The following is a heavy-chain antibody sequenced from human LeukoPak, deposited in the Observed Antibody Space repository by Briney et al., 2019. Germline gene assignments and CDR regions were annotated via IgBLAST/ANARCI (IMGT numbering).Heavy chain of an antibody. D-gene: IGHD1-26*01. CDR2: IYYSGST. Sequence: SETLSLTCTVSGGSISSYYWSWIRQPPGKGLEWIGYIYYSGSTNYNPSLKSRVTISVDTSKNQFSLKLSSVTAADTAVYYCARVLGATGLGWFDPWGQGTLVTVSS. J-gene: IGHJ5*02. CDR1: GGSISSYY. CDR3: ARVLGATGLGWFDP. V-gene: IGHV4-59*01.